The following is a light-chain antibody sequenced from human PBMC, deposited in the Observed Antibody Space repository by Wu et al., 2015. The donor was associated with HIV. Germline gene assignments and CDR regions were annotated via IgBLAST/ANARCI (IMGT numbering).Light chain of an antibody. CDR3: QQFYNSPQT. CDR1: ESVYSA. J-gene: IGKJ1*01. CDR2: MVS. Sequence: DIQMTQSPSTLSASVGDRVTITCRASESVYSALAWFQKKPGKAPKVLIYMVSNLERGVPSRFSGTGSGTEFTLTISGLQPDDFATYYCQQFYNSPQTFGQGTRVDI. V-gene: IGKV1-5*03.